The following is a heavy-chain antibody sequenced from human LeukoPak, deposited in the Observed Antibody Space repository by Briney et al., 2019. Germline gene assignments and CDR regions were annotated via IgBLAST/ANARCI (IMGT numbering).Heavy chain of an antibody. CDR1: GYTFSDYF. Sequence: ASVKISCKASGYTFSDYFIHCVRQAPGQGLEWMGRINPYSGYTNYAQKFHGRVTMTRDSSVRTAYMEVSSLTSDDTAIYYCAKEHITTVTPGDCWGQGTLLTVSS. CDR2: INPYSGYT. CDR3: AKEHITTVTPGDC. D-gene: IGHD4-17*01. V-gene: IGHV1-2*06. J-gene: IGHJ4*02.